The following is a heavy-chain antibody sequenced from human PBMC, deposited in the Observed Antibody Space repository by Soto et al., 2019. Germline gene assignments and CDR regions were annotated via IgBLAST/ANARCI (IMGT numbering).Heavy chain of an antibody. J-gene: IGHJ6*02. CDR3: ARERTGTTSMDV. D-gene: IGHD1-1*01. Sequence: QVQLVESGGGVVQPGRSRRLSCAASGFTFNTYPMHWVRQAPGKGLEWVALISHDGSKKYYADSVKGRFTISRDNSENTLYLQLNNLRAEDTAVYYCARERTGTTSMDVWGQGTTVTVSS. V-gene: IGHV3-30-3*01. CDR1: GFTFNTYP. CDR2: ISHDGSKK.